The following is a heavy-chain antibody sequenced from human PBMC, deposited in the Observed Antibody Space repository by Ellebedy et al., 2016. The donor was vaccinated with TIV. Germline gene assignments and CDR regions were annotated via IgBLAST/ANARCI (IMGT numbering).Heavy chain of an antibody. J-gene: IGHJ4*02. CDR3: ARQGHSSGWYVGEYYFDY. V-gene: IGHV4-39*01. CDR2: IYYSGST. D-gene: IGHD6-19*01. CDR1: GGSISSRSYY. Sequence: MPSETLSLTCTVSGGSISSRSYYWGWIRQPPGKGLEWIGSIYYSGSTYYNPSLKSRVTISVDTSKNQFTLKLSSVTAADTAVYYCARQGHSSGWYVGEYYFDYWGQGTLVTVSS.